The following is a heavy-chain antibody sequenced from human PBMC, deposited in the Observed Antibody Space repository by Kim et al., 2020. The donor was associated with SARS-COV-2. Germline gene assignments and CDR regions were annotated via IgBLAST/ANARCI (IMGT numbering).Heavy chain of an antibody. CDR1: GFTFSTFG. Sequence: GESLKISCAASGFTFSTFGMSWVRQAPGKGLEWVSGVGGSDGGTYYTDSVKGRFTISRDNSKNTLYLQMNSLRAEDTAVYYCAKFYVVTGTRPFFDSWGQGTLVTVSS. J-gene: IGHJ4*02. D-gene: IGHD2-15*01. CDR3: AKFYVVTGTRPFFDS. V-gene: IGHV3-23*01. CDR2: VGGSDGGT.